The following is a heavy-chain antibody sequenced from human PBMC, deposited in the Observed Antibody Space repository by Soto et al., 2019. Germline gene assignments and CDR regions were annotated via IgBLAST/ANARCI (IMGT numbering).Heavy chain of an antibody. CDR1: GFTFSSYA. CDR3: AGRRGIAVAGHFDY. J-gene: IGHJ4*02. CDR2: ISGSGGST. V-gene: IGHV3-23*01. Sequence: GGSLRLSCAASGFTFSSYAMSWVRQAPGKGLEWVSAISGSGGSTYYADSVKGRFTISRDNSKNTLFLQMNSLRAEDTAVYYCAGRRGIAVAGHFDYWGQGTLVTVSS. D-gene: IGHD6-19*01.